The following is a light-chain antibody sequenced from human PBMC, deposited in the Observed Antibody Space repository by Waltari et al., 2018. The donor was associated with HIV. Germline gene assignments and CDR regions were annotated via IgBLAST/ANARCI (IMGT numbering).Light chain of an antibody. V-gene: IGLV1-44*01. J-gene: IGLJ3*02. CDR1: SSNLGSNT. CDR3: AAWDDSLNGWV. Sequence: QSVLTQPPSASGTPGQRVTITCSGSSSNLGSNTVNWYQQLPETAPKLLIYSNNQRPSGVPDRFSGSKSGTSASLAISGLQSEDEADYYCAAWDDSLNGWVFGGGTKLTVL. CDR2: SNN.